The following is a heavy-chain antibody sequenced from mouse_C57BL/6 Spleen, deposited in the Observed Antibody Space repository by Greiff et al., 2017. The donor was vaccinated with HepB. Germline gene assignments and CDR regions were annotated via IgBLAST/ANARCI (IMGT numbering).Heavy chain of an antibody. CDR3: ARDYDRGYYAMDY. J-gene: IGHJ4*01. Sequence: QVQLQQPGAELVRPGSSVKLSCKASGYTFTSYWMHWVKQRPIQGLEWIGNIDPSDSETHYNQKFKDKATLTVDKSSSTAYMQLSSLTSEDSAVYYCARDYDRGYYAMDYWGQGTSVTVSS. CDR2: IDPSDSET. CDR1: GYTFTSYW. V-gene: IGHV1-52*01. D-gene: IGHD1-1*01.